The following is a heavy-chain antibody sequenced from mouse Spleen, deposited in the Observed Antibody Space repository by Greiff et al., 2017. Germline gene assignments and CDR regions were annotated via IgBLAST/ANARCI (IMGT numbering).Heavy chain of an antibody. J-gene: IGHJ4*01. D-gene: IGHD2-14*01. CDR3: AWRVRRGYYYAMDY. CDR1: GYTFSSYW. Sequence: VKVVESGAELMKPGASVKISCKATGYTFSSYWIEWVKQRPGHGLEWIGEILPGSGSTNYNEKFKGKATFTADKSSNTAYMKLSSLTSEDSAVYYCAWRVRRGYYYAMDYWGQGTSVTVSS. CDR2: ILPGSGST. V-gene: IGHV1-9*01.